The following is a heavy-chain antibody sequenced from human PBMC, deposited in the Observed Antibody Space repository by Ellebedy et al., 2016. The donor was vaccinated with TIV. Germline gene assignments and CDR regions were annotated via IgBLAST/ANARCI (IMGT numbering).Heavy chain of an antibody. D-gene: IGHD2-2*01. CDR1: GFTFSSYA. V-gene: IGHV3-23*01. J-gene: IGHJ6*03. CDR3: ARDSPPIVVPASRSLRGVYYMDV. Sequence: GESLKISXAASGFTFSSYAMSWVRQAPGKGLEWVSAISGSGGSTYYTDSVKGRFTISRDNSKNTLYLQMNSLRAEDTAVYYCARDSPPIVVPASRSLRGVYYMDVWGKGTTVTVSS. CDR2: ISGSGGST.